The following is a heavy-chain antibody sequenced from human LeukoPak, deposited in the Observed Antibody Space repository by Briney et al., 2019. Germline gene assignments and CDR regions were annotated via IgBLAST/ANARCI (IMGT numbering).Heavy chain of an antibody. D-gene: IGHD3-10*01. V-gene: IGHV3-23*01. CDR1: GFTFSSYG. CDR2: ISGSGGST. Sequence: GRSLRLSCAASGFTFSSYGMSWVRQAPGKGLEWVSAISGSGGSTYYADSVKGRFTISRDNSKNTLYLQMNSLRAEDTAVYYCAKMITMVRGVIIRGFDYWGQGTLVTVSS. J-gene: IGHJ4*02. CDR3: AKMITMVRGVIIRGFDY.